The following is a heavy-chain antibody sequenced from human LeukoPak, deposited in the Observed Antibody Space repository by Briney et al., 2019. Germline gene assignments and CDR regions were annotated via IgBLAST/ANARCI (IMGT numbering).Heavy chain of an antibody. CDR3: AKVGDPDSGGDY. V-gene: IGHV3-23*01. CDR2: ISGSGGST. J-gene: IGHJ4*02. Sequence: GGSLRLSCAASGFTFSSYAMSWVRQAPGKGLEWVSAISGSGGSTYYADSVKGRFTISRDNSKSTLYLQMNSLRAEDTAVYYCAKVGDPDSGGDYWGQGTLVTVSS. CDR1: GFTFSSYA. D-gene: IGHD2-21*02.